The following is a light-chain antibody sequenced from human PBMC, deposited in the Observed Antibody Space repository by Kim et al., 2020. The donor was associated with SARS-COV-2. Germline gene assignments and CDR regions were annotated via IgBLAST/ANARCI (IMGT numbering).Light chain of an antibody. CDR3: QQYGGSPWT. CDR2: GAS. J-gene: IGKJ1*01. Sequence: SPVDRDTRSCRASQSVSGSYLAWYQQKPGQAPSLLIYGASNRATGIPDRFSGSGSGTEFTLTITRLEPVDFAVYYCQQYGGSPWTFGQGTKVDIK. V-gene: IGKV3-20*01. CDR1: QSVSGSY.